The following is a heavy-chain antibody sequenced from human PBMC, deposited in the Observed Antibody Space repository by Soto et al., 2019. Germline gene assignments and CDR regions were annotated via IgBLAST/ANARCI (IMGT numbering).Heavy chain of an antibody. CDR1: GFSLSTRGVG. CDR3: AHKGGGDRILDY. D-gene: IGHD3-16*01. V-gene: IGHV2-5*02. CDR2: IYWDDDK. Sequence: QITLKESGPTLVKPTQTLTLTCTFSGFSLSTRGVGVGWIRQPPGKALEWLAIIYWDDDKRYSPSLKSRLTIPKDTPKNQVVLTKTNMDPVDTATYYCAHKGGGDRILDYWGQGTLVTVSS. J-gene: IGHJ4*02.